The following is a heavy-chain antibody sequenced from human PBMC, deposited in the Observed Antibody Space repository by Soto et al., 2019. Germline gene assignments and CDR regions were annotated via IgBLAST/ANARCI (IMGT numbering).Heavy chain of an antibody. D-gene: IGHD2-2*03. CDR1: GFTFSDFA. CDR3: AKMEGMDPWAYSFDY. CDR2: IYGGGNGP. Sequence: EVQVLESGGGLVQPGGSLRLSCAATGFTFSDFAMSWVGKAPGKGLEWVSRIYGGGNGPHYADSVKGRVTISRDNSKNTLYLQMNSLRAEDTAVYYCAKMEGMDPWAYSFDYWGQGTLVTVSS. J-gene: IGHJ4*02. V-gene: IGHV3-23*01.